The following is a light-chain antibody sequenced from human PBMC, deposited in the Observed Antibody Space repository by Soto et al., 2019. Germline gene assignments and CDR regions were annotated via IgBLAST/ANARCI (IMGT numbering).Light chain of an antibody. Sequence: EVVMTQSPDTLSVSPGERATLSCRASQSVSSNLAWYQQKLGQAPRLLIYGASTRATGISARISGSGSGTEFTLTISSLQSEDFAIYSCQQYNNWPRTFGQGTRVEIK. CDR2: GAS. J-gene: IGKJ1*01. CDR1: QSVSSN. CDR3: QQYNNWPRT. V-gene: IGKV3-15*01.